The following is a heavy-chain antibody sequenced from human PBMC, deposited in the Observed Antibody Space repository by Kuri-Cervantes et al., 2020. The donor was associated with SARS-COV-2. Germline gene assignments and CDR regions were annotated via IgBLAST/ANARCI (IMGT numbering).Heavy chain of an antibody. V-gene: IGHV4-59*01. CDR2: IYYSGST. D-gene: IGHD4-17*01. Sequence: SETLSLTCTVSGGSISSYYWSWIRQPPGKGLEWIGYIYYSGSTNYNPSLKSRVTISVDTSKNQFSLKLSSVTAADTAVYYCARAGDYGDYWWFDPWGQGTLVTVSS. CDR1: GGSISSYY. J-gene: IGHJ5*02. CDR3: ARAGDYGDYWWFDP.